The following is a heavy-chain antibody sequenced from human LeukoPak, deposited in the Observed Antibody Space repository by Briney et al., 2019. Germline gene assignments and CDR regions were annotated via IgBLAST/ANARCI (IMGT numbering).Heavy chain of an antibody. Sequence: PSETLSLTCTVSGGSISSSSYYWGWIRQPPGKGLEWIGSIYYSGSTYYNPSLKSRVTISVDTSKNQFSLKLSSVTAADTAVYYCARLGGGYGWGPVDYWGQGTLVTVSS. D-gene: IGHD5-18*01. CDR1: GGSISSSSYY. CDR2: IYYSGST. J-gene: IGHJ4*02. V-gene: IGHV4-39*01. CDR3: ARLGGGYGWGPVDY.